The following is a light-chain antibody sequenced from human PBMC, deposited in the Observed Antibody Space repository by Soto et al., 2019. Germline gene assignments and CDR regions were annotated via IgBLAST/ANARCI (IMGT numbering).Light chain of an antibody. Sequence: IRMTQSPSSFSASTGDRVTITCRASQSISSWLAWFQQKPGKAPKLLMYDASSLESGVPSRFSGSGSGTEFTLTISSLQPDDFATYYCQQYGTYLWTFGQGTKVDNK. CDR3: QQYGTYLWT. V-gene: IGKV1-5*01. J-gene: IGKJ1*01. CDR1: QSISSW. CDR2: DAS.